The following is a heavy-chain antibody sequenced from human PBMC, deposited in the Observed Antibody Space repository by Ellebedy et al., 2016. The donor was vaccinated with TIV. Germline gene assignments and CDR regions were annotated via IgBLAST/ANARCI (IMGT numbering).Heavy chain of an antibody. D-gene: IGHD3-22*01. CDR3: AVYDSSGYGPVIFSAFDI. CDR2: IIPTFGTA. CDR1: GGTFSSYA. Sequence: SVKVSCXASGGTFSSYAISWVRQAPGQGLEWMGGIIPTFGTANYAQKFQGRVTITADESTSTAYMELSSLRSEDTAVYYCAVYDSSGYGPVIFSAFDIWGQGTMVTVSS. V-gene: IGHV1-69*13. J-gene: IGHJ3*02.